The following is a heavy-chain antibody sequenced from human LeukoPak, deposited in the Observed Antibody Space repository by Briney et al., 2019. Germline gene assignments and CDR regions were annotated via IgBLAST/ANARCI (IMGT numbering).Heavy chain of an antibody. Sequence: SETLSLTCTVSGGSISSGRSYWSWIRQPAGKGLEWIGRIYTSGSTNYNPSLKSRVTISVDTSKNQFSLKLSSVTAADTAVYYCARVDPIAALDYWGQGTLVTVSS. CDR1: GGSISSGRSY. J-gene: IGHJ4*02. CDR2: IYTSGST. CDR3: ARVDPIAALDY. D-gene: IGHD6-6*01. V-gene: IGHV4-61*02.